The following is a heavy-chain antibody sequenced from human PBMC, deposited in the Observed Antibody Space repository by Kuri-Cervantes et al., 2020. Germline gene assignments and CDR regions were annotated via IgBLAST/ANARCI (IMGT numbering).Heavy chain of an antibody. D-gene: IGHD3-22*01. CDR2: IYSSGST. J-gene: IGHJ3*02. Sequence: LRLSCTVSAGSIRSYYWGWVRQPPGKGLEYLGNIYSSGSTNYSPSLKSRVTLSVDTSKNQFSLKLTAVTAADTAVYYCARRGYYDSHRRRDAFDIWGQGTMVTVSS. V-gene: IGHV4-59*01. CDR1: AGSIRSYY. CDR3: ARRGYYDSHRRRDAFDI.